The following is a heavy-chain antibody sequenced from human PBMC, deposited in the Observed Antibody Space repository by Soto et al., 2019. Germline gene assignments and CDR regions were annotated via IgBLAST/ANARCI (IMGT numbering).Heavy chain of an antibody. CDR1: GFTFRSFT. Sequence: ESGGGLVKPGGSLRLSCAASGFTFRSFTMNWVRQAPGKGLEWVSTISSNSAYIYYTDALRGSFTISRDNAKNSLHLQMNSLRAEDTGVYYCTRDTSRDSSARGWFDPWGPGTLVTVSS. CDR3: TRDTSRDSSARGWFDP. CDR2: ISSNSAYI. D-gene: IGHD6-13*01. V-gene: IGHV3-21*01. J-gene: IGHJ5*02.